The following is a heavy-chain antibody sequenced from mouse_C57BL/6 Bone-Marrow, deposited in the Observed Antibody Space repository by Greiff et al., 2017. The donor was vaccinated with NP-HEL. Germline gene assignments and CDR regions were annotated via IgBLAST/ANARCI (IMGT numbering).Heavy chain of an antibody. CDR2: INPNNGGT. V-gene: IGHV1-26*01. J-gene: IGHJ4*01. CDR3: ARFPSYYYGSSPYAMDY. CDR1: GYTFTDYY. D-gene: IGHD1-1*01. Sequence: VQLQQSGPELVKPGASVKISCKASGYTFTDYYMNWVKQSHGKSLEWIGDINPNNGGTSYNQKFKGKATLTVDKSSSTAYMELRSLTSEDSAVYYCARFPSYYYGSSPYAMDYWGQGTSVTVSS.